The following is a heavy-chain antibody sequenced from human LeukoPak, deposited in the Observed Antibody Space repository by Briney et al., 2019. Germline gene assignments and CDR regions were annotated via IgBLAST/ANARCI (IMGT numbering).Heavy chain of an antibody. V-gene: IGHV3-30*18. J-gene: IGHJ4*02. CDR2: ISDDGRRK. D-gene: IGHD4-17*01. CDR3: AKRPSDYGDYVSYFDY. CDR1: GFSFISYG. Sequence: GRSLRLSCAASGFSFISYGMHWVRQAPGKGLEWVGVISDDGRRKDYADSVKGRFTISRDNSKDTLYLQMNSLRAEDTAVYYCAKRPSDYGDYVSYFDYWGQGTLVTVSS.